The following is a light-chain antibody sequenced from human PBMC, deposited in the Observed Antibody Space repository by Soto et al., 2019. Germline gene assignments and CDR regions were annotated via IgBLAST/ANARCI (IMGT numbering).Light chain of an antibody. J-gene: IGKJ4*01. CDR1: QALSNY. V-gene: IGKV1-9*01. CDR2: SAS. Sequence: DIQVTQSRSVPXGSVGSMVTFNCXASQALSNYLAWYQQKPGKAPDLLIYSASTLQSGVPSRFSGSGSETEFSLTIRALQPEDFATYYCQQLSRYPLTFGGGTKVDI. CDR3: QQLSRYPLT.